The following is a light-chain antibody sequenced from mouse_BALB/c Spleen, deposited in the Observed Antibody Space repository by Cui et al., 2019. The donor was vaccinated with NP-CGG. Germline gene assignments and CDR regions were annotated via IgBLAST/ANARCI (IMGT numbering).Light chain of an antibody. J-gene: IGLJ1*01. Sequence: QAVVTQESALTTSPGETVTLTCRSSIGTVTTSNYANWVQEKPDHLFTGLIGGTNNRAPGVPARFSGSLIGDKAALTITGAQTEDEKIYFCALWYSNHWVFGGGTKLTVL. CDR2: GTN. CDR3: ALWYSNHWV. V-gene: IGLV1*01. CDR1: IGTVTTSNY.